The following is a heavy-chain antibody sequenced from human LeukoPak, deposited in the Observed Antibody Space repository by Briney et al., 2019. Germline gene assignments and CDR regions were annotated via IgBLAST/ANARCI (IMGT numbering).Heavy chain of an antibody. Sequence: PSETLSLTCTVSGGSISSGDYYWSWIRQPPGTGLEWIGYIYYSGSTYYNPSHKRRVTISVDTSKNQFPLKLSSVTAADTAVYYCARAVYDYVWGSYRFGFDYWGQGTLVTVSS. CDR3: ARAVYDYVWGSYRFGFDY. CDR2: IYYSGST. V-gene: IGHV4-30-4*01. D-gene: IGHD3-16*02. CDR1: GGSISSGDYY. J-gene: IGHJ4*02.